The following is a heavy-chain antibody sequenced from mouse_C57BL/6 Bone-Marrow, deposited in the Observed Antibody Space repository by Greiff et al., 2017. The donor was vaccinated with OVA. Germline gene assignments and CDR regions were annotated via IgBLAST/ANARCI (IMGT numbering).Heavy chain of an antibody. V-gene: IGHV2-2*01. J-gene: IGHJ2*01. Sequence: VQLQQSGPGLVQPSQSLSITCTVSGFSLTSYGVHWVRQSPGKGLEWLGVIWSGGSTDYNAAFISRLSISKDNSKSQVFFKMNSLQADDTAIYYCASGGWLTGTYYFDYWGQGTTLTVSS. D-gene: IGHD4-1*01. CDR2: IWSGGST. CDR3: ASGGWLTGTYYFDY. CDR1: GFSLTSYG.